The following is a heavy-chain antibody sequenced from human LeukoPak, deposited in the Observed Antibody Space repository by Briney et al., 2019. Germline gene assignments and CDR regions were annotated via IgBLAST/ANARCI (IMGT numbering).Heavy chain of an antibody. CDR3: ARGGRYYDSSGYYYTNWFDP. Sequence: ASVKVSCKASGYTFTGYYMHWVRQAPGQGLEWMGWINPISGGTNYAQKFQGRVTMTRDTPISTAYMELSRLRSDDTAVYYCARGGRYYDSSGYYYTNWFDPWGQGNLVTVSS. V-gene: IGHV1-2*02. CDR2: INPISGGT. J-gene: IGHJ5*02. CDR1: GYTFTGYY. D-gene: IGHD3-22*01.